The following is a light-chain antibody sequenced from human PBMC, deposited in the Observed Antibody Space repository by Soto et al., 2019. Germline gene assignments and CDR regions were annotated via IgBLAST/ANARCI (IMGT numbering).Light chain of an antibody. V-gene: IGKV1-27*01. Sequence: DIPMTQSPSSLSASVGDRVTITCRASQAISSYLAWYQQKPGKVPKLLIYAASTLQSGVPSRFSGSGAGTDFALTISSLQAEDVATYYCQQYNRASGTFGPGTKVEIK. CDR3: QQYNRASGT. CDR1: QAISSY. CDR2: AAS. J-gene: IGKJ3*01.